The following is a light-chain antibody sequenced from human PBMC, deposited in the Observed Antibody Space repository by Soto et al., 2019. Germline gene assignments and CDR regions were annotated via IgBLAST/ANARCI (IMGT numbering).Light chain of an antibody. CDR1: QSFSSY. J-gene: IGKJ2*01. CDR2: DAS. Sequence: EILLTQSPATLSLSPGERAPLPCRASQSFSSYLAWYQQKPGQAPRLLIYDASNRATGIPARFSGSGSGTDFTLTISSLEPEDFAVYYCQQRSNWLYTFGQGTKLEIK. V-gene: IGKV3-11*01. CDR3: QQRSNWLYT.